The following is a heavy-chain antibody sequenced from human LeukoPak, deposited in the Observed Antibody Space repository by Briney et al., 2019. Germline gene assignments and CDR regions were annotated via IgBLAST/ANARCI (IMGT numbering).Heavy chain of an antibody. J-gene: IGHJ3*02. V-gene: IGHV3-48*02. CDR1: GFTFSSYS. CDR2: ISSSSSTI. Sequence: PGGSLRLSCAASGFTFSSYSMNWVRQAPGKGLQWVSYISSSSSTIYYADSVKGRFTISRDNAKNSLYLQMNSLRDEDTAVYYCARAYVPGRGAFDIWGQGTMVAVSS. D-gene: IGHD3-10*01. CDR3: ARAYVPGRGAFDI.